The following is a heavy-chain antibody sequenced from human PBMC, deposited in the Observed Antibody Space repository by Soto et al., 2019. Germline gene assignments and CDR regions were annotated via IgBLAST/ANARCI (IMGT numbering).Heavy chain of an antibody. V-gene: IGHV1-3*04. J-gene: IGHJ6*02. CDR1: GYTFTSYA. Sequence: GASVKVSCKASGYTFTSYAMHWVHQAPGQRLEWMGWINTGNDNTKYSQKFQGRVTITGDTSASTAYMELSSLRSEDTAVYYCARTDFWSGYPRVGDYYGMDVWGQGTTVTVSS. CDR3: ARTDFWSGYPRVGDYYGMDV. D-gene: IGHD3-3*01. CDR2: INTGNDNT.